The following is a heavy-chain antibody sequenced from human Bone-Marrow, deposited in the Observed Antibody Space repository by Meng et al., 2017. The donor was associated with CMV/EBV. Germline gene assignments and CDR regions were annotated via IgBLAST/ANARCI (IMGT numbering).Heavy chain of an antibody. D-gene: IGHD3-16*01. V-gene: IGHV6-1*01. CDR1: GASVSSDSVA. CDR3: ARWGHQRHVFDY. J-gene: IGHJ4*02. CDR2: TYYMSKWYN. Sequence: SGASVSSDSVAWNWIRQSPSRGLEWLGRTYYMSKWYNDYAVSAKSRITINPDTSKNQFSLQLNSVTPEDTAVYYCARWGHQRHVFDYWGQGTLVTVSS.